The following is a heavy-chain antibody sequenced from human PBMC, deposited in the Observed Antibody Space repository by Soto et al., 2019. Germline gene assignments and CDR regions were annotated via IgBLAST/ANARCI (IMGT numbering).Heavy chain of an antibody. CDR2: IKQDGSEK. CDR1: GFTFSSYW. Sequence: GGSLRLSCAASGFTFSSYWMSWVRQAPGKGLEWVANIKQDGSEKYYVDSVKGRFTISRDNAKNSLYLQMNSLRAEDTAVYYLARVEMRIFVLRFLEWPRGGWYFDLWGRGTLVTVSS. V-gene: IGHV3-7*01. D-gene: IGHD3-3*01. CDR3: ARVEMRIFVLRFLEWPRGGWYFDL. J-gene: IGHJ2*01.